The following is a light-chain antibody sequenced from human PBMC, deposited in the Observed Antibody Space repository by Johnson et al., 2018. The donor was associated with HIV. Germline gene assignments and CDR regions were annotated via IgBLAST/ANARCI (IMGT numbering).Light chain of an antibody. V-gene: IGLV1-51*01. J-gene: IGLJ1*01. CDR2: DNN. CDR3: GTWDSSLGWV. CDR1: SSNIGNNY. Sequence: QSVLTQPPSVSAAPGQKVTISCSGSSSNIGNNYVSWYQQLPGTAPKLLIYDNNKLPSGIPDRFSGSKSGTSATLGITGLQTGDEADYYCGTWDSSLGWVFGTGTKVTVL.